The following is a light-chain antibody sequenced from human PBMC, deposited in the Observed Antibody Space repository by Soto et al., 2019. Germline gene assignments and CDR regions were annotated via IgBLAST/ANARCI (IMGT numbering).Light chain of an antibody. Sequence: SYELTQPPSVSVAPGQTASIACGGDSIGSKSVNWYQQRPGQAPVVVVYDDTDRPTGIPERFSGSNSGNTATLTITRVDAGDEADYYCQVWDGRSFQGVFGPGTKVTVL. CDR2: DDT. J-gene: IGLJ1*01. V-gene: IGLV3-21*02. CDR1: SIGSKS. CDR3: QVWDGRSFQGV.